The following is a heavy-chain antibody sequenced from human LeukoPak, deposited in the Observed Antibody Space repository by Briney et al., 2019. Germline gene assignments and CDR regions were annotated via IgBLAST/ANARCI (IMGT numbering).Heavy chain of an antibody. CDR3: ARDVAPGTASRNDAFDI. V-gene: IGHV1-18*01. CDR1: GYTFTIYG. Sequence: ASVKVSGKPSGYTFTIYGINSVRQAAGHGVEGMGWSSPYNGNTNYAQNLQGRVIMTTDTSTRTAYKEVRGLRSDDTAVYYCARDVAPGTASRNDAFDIWGQGTMVTVYS. CDR2: SSPYNGNT. D-gene: IGHD3-10*01. J-gene: IGHJ3*02.